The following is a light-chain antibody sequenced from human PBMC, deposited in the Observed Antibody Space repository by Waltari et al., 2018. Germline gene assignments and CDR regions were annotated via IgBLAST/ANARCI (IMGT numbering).Light chain of an antibody. CDR2: NDG. CDR1: SSNLGSGYG. Sequence: QPLLPQPPSASGAPAQTVTASCPGRSSNLGSGYGLPWYQWLPGTAPKLRFYNDGSRLSGVPDRFSGALSGTSASLAISGLQAEDEAIYYGQSYDNSVSGQVFGGGTKVTVV. CDR3: QSYDNSVSGQV. V-gene: IGLV1-40*01. J-gene: IGLJ3*02.